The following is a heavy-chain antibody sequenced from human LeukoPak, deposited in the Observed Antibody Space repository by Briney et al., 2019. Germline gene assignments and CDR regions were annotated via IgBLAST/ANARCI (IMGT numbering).Heavy chain of an antibody. CDR2: INPNSGGT. V-gene: IGHV1-2*02. J-gene: IGHJ4*02. CDR3: ARAWGSSSWYGNQPFDY. CDR1: GYTFTGYY. Sequence: ASVKVSCKASGYTFTGYYMHWVRQAPGQGLEWMGWINPNSGGTNYAQKFQGRVTMTRDTSISTAYMELSRLRSDDTAVYYCARAWGSSSWYGNQPFDYWGQGTLVTVSS. D-gene: IGHD6-13*01.